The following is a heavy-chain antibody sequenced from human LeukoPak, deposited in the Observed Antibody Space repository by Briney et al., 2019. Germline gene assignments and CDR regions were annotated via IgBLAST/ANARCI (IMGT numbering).Heavy chain of an antibody. J-gene: IGHJ4*02. CDR2: IYYSGST. Sequence: SETLSLTCTVSGGSISSGGYYWSWIRQHPGKGLEWIGYIYYSGSTYYNPSLKSRVTISVDTSKNQFSLKLSSVTAADTAVYYCARGGLVVVHRKKKPHFDYWGQGTLVTVSS. CDR1: GGSISSGGYY. V-gene: IGHV4-31*03. CDR3: ARGGLVVVHRKKKPHFDY. D-gene: IGHD2-15*01.